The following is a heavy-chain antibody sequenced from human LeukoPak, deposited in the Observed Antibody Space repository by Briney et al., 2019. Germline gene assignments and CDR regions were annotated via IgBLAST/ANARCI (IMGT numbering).Heavy chain of an antibody. CDR1: GYTLTELS. Sequence: ASVKVSSKVSGYTLTELSMHWVRQAPGKGLEWMGGFDPEDGETIYAQKFQGRVTMTEDTSTDTAYMELSSLRSEDTAVYYCATGVRSDYGMDVWGQGTTVTVSS. CDR3: ATGVRSDYGMDV. V-gene: IGHV1-24*01. CDR2: FDPEDGET. D-gene: IGHD6-19*01. J-gene: IGHJ6*02.